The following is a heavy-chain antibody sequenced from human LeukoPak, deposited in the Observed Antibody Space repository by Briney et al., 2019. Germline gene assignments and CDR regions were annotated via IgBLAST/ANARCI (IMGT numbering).Heavy chain of an antibody. Sequence: GGSLRLSCAASGFTFSSYEMNWVRQAPGKGLEWVSYISSSGSTIYYADSMKGRFTISRDNAKNSLYLQMNSLRAEDTAVYYCARDYFGDYGPFDSWGQGTLVTVSS. CDR1: GFTFSSYE. CDR2: ISSSGSTI. J-gene: IGHJ4*02. CDR3: ARDYFGDYGPFDS. D-gene: IGHD4-17*01. V-gene: IGHV3-48*03.